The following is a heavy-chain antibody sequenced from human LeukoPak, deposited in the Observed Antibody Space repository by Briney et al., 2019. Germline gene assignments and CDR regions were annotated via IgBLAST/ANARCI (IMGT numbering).Heavy chain of an antibody. CDR3: ARYREGYSFDY. Sequence: GGSLRLSCAASGFIVSSYGMQWVRQDPGKGLEGVAVIWYDGSKKYYADSVKGRFTISRDNSKNTLYLQMNSLRVEDTAVYYCARYREGYSFDYWGQGTLVTVSS. CDR1: GFIVSSYG. J-gene: IGHJ4*02. CDR2: IWYDGSKK. D-gene: IGHD5-24*01. V-gene: IGHV3-33*01.